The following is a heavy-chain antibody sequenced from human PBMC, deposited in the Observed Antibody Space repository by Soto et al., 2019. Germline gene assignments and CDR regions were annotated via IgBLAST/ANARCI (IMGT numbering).Heavy chain of an antibody. CDR3: AREHGDGGLGYSYGTPEY. Sequence: QVHLVESGGGVVQPGRSLRLSCAASGFTLSNFAMHWVRQAPGKGLEWVALISHDGGTEYYADSVKGRFTISRDNFKNTLYLQINSLRAEDTALYYCAREHGDGGLGYSYGTPEYWGQGTLVTVSS. J-gene: IGHJ4*02. D-gene: IGHD5-18*01. V-gene: IGHV3-30-3*01. CDR2: ISHDGGTE. CDR1: GFTLSNFA.